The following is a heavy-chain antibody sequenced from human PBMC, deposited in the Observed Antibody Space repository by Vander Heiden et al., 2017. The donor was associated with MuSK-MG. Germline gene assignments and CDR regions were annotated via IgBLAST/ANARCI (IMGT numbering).Heavy chain of an antibody. CDR2: IYYSGSN. CDR1: GGSISSYY. Sequence: QVQLQESGPGLVKPSETLSLTCTGSGGSISSYYWSWIRQPPGKGLEWIGYIYYSGSNNYNPSLKGRVTISVDTSKNQFSLKLSSVTAADTAVYYCARRDSSLWYFDLWGRGTLVTVSS. D-gene: IGHD2-21*02. CDR3: ARRDSSLWYFDL. V-gene: IGHV4-59*01. J-gene: IGHJ2*01.